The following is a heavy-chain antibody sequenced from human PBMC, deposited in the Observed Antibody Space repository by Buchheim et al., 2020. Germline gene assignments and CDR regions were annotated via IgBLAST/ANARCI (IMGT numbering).Heavy chain of an antibody. CDR2: INPSGGST. J-gene: IGHJ4*02. D-gene: IGHD3-3*01. Sequence: QVQLVQSGAEVKKPGASVKVSCKAFGYTFTSYYMHWVRQAPGQGLEWMGIINPSGGSTSFAQKFQGRVTMTRDTSTSTVYIELSTLRTEDTAVYYCARDGSPIVFGRGTPLGGGDYWGQGTL. CDR1: GYTFTSYY. CDR3: ARDGSPIVFGRGTPLGGGDY. V-gene: IGHV1-46*01.